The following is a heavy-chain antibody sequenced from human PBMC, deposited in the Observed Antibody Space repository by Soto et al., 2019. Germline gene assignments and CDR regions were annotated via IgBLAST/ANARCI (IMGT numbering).Heavy chain of an antibody. V-gene: IGHV1-8*01. CDR2: MSPDNGNT. Sequence: QVQVVQSRAEVKKPGASVKVSCKTSGYTFTDYDINWVRQATGQGLEWMGWMSPDNGNTGYAQQFQGRVTMTRDTSISTAYMELSSLTTEDPAVYYCEVTAGYWGQGTLVTVSS. CDR3: EVTAGY. D-gene: IGHD2-21*02. J-gene: IGHJ4*02. CDR1: GYTFTDYD.